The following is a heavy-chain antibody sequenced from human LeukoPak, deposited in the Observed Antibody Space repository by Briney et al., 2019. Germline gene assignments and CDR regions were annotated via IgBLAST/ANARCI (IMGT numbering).Heavy chain of an antibody. D-gene: IGHD2-21*02. CDR1: GLTVGSNY. CDR2: IYSGGST. J-gene: IGHJ1*01. V-gene: IGHV3-53*01. Sequence: GGSLSFSGAASGLTVGSNYMSWSRQAPGKGLEWVSVIYSGGSTYYADSVKGRFTISRDNSKNTLYLQMNSLRAEDTAVYYCARDTGDHFQHWGQGTLVTVSS. CDR3: ARDTGDHFQH.